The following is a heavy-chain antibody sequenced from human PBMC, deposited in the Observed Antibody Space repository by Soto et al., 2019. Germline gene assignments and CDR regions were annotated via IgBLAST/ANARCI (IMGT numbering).Heavy chain of an antibody. CDR2: MNPNSGNT. Sequence: GTSVKVSCKASGYRFTSYDINWVRQATEQGLEWMGWMNPNSGNTGYAQKFQGRVTMTRNTSISTAYMELSSLRSEDTAVYYCARVTYYYGSGSYTAVYYYYMDVWGKGTTVTVS. V-gene: IGHV1-8*01. J-gene: IGHJ6*03. CDR1: GYRFTSYD. CDR3: ARVTYYYGSGSYTAVYYYYMDV. D-gene: IGHD3-10*01.